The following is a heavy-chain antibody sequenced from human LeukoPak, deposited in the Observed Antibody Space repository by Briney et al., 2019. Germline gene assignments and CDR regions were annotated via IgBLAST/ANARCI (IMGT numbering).Heavy chain of an antibody. D-gene: IGHD3-22*01. J-gene: IGHJ3*02. CDR1: GGSISSYY. CDR2: IYYSGST. CDR3: ARRAPDYYDSSGYYWGAFDI. Sequence: SETLSLTCTVSGGSISSYYWSWIRQPPGKGLEWIGYIYYSGSTNYNPSLKSRVTISVDTSKNQFSLKLSSVTAADTAVYYCARRAPDYYDSSGYYWGAFDIWGQGTMDTVSS. V-gene: IGHV4-59*08.